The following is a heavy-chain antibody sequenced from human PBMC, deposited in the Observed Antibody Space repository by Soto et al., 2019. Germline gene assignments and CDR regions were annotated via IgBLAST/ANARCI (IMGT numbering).Heavy chain of an antibody. D-gene: IGHD3-22*01. CDR1: GFTFNNAW. J-gene: IGHJ4*02. CDR2: IRSKTDGGTT. CDR3: TTVRFYYDGSGLARLYFDY. V-gene: IGHV3-15*01. Sequence: EVQLVESGGGLVKPGGSLRLSCAASGFTFNNAWMSWVRQAPGKGLEWVDRIRSKTDGGTTDYAAPVKGRFTISRDDSKNTLYLQMNSLKTEDTAVYYCTTVRFYYDGSGLARLYFDYWGQGTLVTVSS.